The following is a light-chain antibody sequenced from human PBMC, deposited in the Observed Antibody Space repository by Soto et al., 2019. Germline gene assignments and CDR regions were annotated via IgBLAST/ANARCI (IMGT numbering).Light chain of an antibody. J-gene: IGKJ1*01. CDR1: QSISSW. V-gene: IGKV1-5*03. CDR3: QQCYSYPPT. CDR2: KAS. Sequence: DIQMTQSPPTLSASVGDRVTITCRASQSISSWLAWYQQKPGKAPKVLIYKASNLQSGVPSRFSGSGSGTEFPLTISSLQPDDFATYYCQQCYSYPPTFGQGTTVDIK.